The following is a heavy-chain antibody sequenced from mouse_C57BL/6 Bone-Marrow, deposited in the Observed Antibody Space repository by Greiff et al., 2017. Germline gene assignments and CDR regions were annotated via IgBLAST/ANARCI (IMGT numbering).Heavy chain of an antibody. V-gene: IGHV1-50*01. CDR2: IDPSDSYT. Sequence: VQLQQPGAELVKPGASVKLSCKASGYTFTSYWMQWVKQRPGQGLEWIGEIDPSDSYTNYNQKFKGKATLTVDTSSSTAYMQLSSLTSEDSAVYYCARHYSNPDYWGQGTTLTVSS. D-gene: IGHD2-5*01. J-gene: IGHJ2*01. CDR3: ARHYSNPDY. CDR1: GYTFTSYW.